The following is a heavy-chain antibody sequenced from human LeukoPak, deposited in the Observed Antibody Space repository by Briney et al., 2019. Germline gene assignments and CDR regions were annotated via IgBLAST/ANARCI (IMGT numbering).Heavy chain of an antibody. CDR1: GFTFDDHG. CDR2: INWNGDNT. J-gene: IGHJ3*01. CDR3: ARSDSATGEG. Sequence: PGESLRLSCAASGFTFDDHGMSWVRQAPGKGLEWVSGINWNGDNTRYADAVKGRFTISRDNAKNSLYLQMNSLRAEDTAVHYCARSDSATGEGWGQGTMVTVSS. V-gene: IGHV3-20*04. D-gene: IGHD1-14*01.